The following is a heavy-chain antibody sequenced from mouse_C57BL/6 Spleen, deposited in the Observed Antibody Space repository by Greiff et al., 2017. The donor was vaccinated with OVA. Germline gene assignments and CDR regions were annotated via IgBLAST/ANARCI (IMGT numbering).Heavy chain of an antibody. CDR3: ARSSETAQAWFAY. D-gene: IGHD3-2*02. CDR1: GYTFTSYG. J-gene: IGHJ3*01. Sequence: VQLQQSGAELARPGASVKLSCKASGYTFTSYGISWVKQRTGQGLEWIGEIYPRSGNTYYNEKFKGKATLTADKSSSTAYMELRSLTSEDSAVYVCARSSETAQAWFAYWGQGTLVTVSA. V-gene: IGHV1-81*01. CDR2: IYPRSGNT.